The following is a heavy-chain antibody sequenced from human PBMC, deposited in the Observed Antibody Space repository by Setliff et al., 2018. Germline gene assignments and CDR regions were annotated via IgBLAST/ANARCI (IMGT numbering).Heavy chain of an antibody. CDR1: GYTFSTYG. CDR2: IIPIFGTA. J-gene: IGHJ5*02. V-gene: IGHV1-69*13. CDR3: ARGYRGYYNFWSGSQGANWFDP. D-gene: IGHD3-3*01. Sequence: SVKVSCKDSGYTFSTYGISWVRQAPGQGLEWMGGIIPIFGTANYAQKFQGRVTITADESTSTAYLELSSLGSEETAVYYCARGYRGYYNFWSGSQGANWFDPWGQGTLVTVSS.